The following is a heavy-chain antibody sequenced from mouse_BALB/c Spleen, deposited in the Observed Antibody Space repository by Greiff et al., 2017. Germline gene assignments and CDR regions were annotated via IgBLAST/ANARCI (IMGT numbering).Heavy chain of an antibody. CDR3: ARNLHYGYADWFAY. Sequence: VQLQESGPGLVQPSQSLSITCTVSGFSLTSYGVHWVRQSPGKGLEWLGVIWSGGSTDYNAAFISRLSISKDNSKSQVFFKMNSLQANDTAIYYCARNLHYGYADWFAYWGQGTLVTVSA. CDR1: GFSLTSYG. D-gene: IGHD1-2*01. V-gene: IGHV2-2*02. CDR2: IWSGGST. J-gene: IGHJ3*01.